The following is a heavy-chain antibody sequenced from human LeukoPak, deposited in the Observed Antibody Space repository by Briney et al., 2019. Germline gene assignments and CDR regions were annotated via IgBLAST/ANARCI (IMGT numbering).Heavy chain of an antibody. CDR1: GFTFSSYG. CDR2: ISGSGGST. Sequence: PGGTLRLSCAASGFTFSSYGMSWVRQAPGKGLEWVSVISGSGGSTYYADSVKGRFTISRDNSKNTLYLQMNSLRAEDTAVYYCARVARSPGYSYGYPFDYWGQGTLVTVPS. V-gene: IGHV3-23*01. D-gene: IGHD5-18*01. CDR3: ARVARSPGYSYGYPFDY. J-gene: IGHJ4*02.